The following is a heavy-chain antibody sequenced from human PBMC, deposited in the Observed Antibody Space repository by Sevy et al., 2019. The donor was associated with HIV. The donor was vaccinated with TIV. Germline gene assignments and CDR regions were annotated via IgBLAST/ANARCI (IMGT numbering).Heavy chain of an antibody. CDR3: ARDHVKDGDLGDYYYFAMDV. V-gene: IGHV3-11*01. CDR1: GFTFSDYY. CDR2: ISGSDDAI. D-gene: IGHD4-17*01. Sequence: GGSLRLSCAASGFTFSDYYMSWIRQAPGKGLEWISYISGSDDAIYYADSVKGRFSISGDNAKNSLYLQLTSLRPEDTAVYYCARDHVKDGDLGDYYYFAMDVWGQGTTVTVS. J-gene: IGHJ6*02.